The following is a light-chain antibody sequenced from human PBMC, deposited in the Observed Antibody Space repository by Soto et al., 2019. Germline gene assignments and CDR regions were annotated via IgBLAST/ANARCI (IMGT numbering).Light chain of an antibody. Sequence: DIQMTQSPSSLSASVGDRVTITCQASQDISNYLNWYQQKTGKAPKLLIYDASNLETGVPSRFSGSGSGTDFTFTISSLQPEDIATYYCQQYDNLPPYPFGQGTKLEIK. V-gene: IGKV1-33*01. J-gene: IGKJ2*01. CDR3: QQYDNLPPYP. CDR2: DAS. CDR1: QDISNY.